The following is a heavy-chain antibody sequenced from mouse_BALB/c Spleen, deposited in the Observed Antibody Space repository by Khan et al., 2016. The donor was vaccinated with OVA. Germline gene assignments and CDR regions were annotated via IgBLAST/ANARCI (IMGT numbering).Heavy chain of an antibody. CDR1: GYSITSDYA. D-gene: IGHD2-3*01. V-gene: IGHV3-2*02. Sequence: EVKLEESGPGLVKPSQSLSLTCTVTGYSITSDYAWNWIRQFPGNKLEWMGYISSSGSTNYNPALKSRISITRDTSENQFFLQLNSVTTEDTATYYCARDGSRYNYAMDYWGQGTSVTVSS. CDR2: ISSSGST. CDR3: ARDGSRYNYAMDY. J-gene: IGHJ4*01.